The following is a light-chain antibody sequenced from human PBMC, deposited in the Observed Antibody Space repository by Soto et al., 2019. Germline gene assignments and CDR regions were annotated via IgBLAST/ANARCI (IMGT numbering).Light chain of an antibody. CDR3: ASKTTSSTFL. J-gene: IGLJ3*02. V-gene: IGLV2-14*03. CDR1: TSDIGAYEH. CDR2: DVR. Sequence: QSVLTQPSSMSGSPGQSITISCTGTTSDIGAYEHVSWYQQRPGRAPKVLIYDVRIRPSEVSNRFSGSKSGDTASLTISGLQAGDEAVYYCASKTTSSTFLFGGGTKLTVL.